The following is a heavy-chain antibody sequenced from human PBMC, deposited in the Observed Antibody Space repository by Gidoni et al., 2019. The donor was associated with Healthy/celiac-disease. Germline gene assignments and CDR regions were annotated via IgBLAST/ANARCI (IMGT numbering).Heavy chain of an antibody. CDR3: ARDREQLGLFDY. D-gene: IGHD6-13*01. CDR1: GFTFSSYA. J-gene: IGHJ4*02. Sequence: QVQLVESGGGVVQPGRSLILSCSASGFTFSSYAMHWVRQAPGKGLEWVAVISYDGSNKYYADSVKGRFTISRDNSKNTLYLQMNSLRAEDTAVYYCARDREQLGLFDYWGQGTLVTVSS. CDR2: ISYDGSNK. V-gene: IGHV3-30*04.